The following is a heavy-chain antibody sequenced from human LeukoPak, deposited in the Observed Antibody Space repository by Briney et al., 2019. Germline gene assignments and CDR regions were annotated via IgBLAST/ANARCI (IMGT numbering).Heavy chain of an antibody. J-gene: IGHJ4*02. Sequence: GGSLRLSCAASGFTFSNAWMSWVRQAPGKGLEWVGRIKSKTDGGTTDYAAPVKGRFTISRDDSKNTLYLQMNSLKAEDTAVYYCTTVVGDCSSTSCYFDYWGQGTLVTVSS. CDR2: IKSKTDGGTT. CDR3: TTVVGDCSSTSCYFDY. D-gene: IGHD2-2*01. CDR1: GFTFSNAW. V-gene: IGHV3-15*01.